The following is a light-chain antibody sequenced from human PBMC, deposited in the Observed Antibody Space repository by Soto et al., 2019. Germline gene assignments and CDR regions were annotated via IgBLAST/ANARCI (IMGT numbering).Light chain of an antibody. V-gene: IGLV2-14*03. J-gene: IGLJ1*01. CDR2: EVS. Sequence: QSVLTQPASVFGSPGQSITISCTGTSSDVGGYNFASWYQQHPGKAPKLMIYEVSNRPSGVSNRFSGSKSGNTASLTISGLQPEDEADYYCSSYTTRSTVVFGTGTKVTVL. CDR1: SSDVGGYNF. CDR3: SSYTTRSTVV.